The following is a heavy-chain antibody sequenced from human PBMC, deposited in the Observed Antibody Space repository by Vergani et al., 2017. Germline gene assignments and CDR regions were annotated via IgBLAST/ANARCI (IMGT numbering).Heavy chain of an antibody. D-gene: IGHD2-21*01. CDR1: GFSFRNAW. CDR3: TTDPRYCGDGSCYWLRDHHYYGMDV. J-gene: IGHJ6*02. CDR2: IKSTFDRGTT. Sequence: VQLMESGGGIVKPGGSLRLSCVASGFSFRNAWMNWVRRTPGKGLEWVGRIKSTFDRGTTDYAAAVKGRFTISRDDSKNTLFLQMNGLKTEDIGVYYCTTDPRYCGDGSCYWLRDHHYYGMDVWGQGTTVTVSS. V-gene: IGHV3-15*07.